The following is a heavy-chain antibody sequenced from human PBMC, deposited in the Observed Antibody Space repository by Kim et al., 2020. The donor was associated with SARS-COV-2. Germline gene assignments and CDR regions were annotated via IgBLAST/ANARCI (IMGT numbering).Heavy chain of an antibody. D-gene: IGHD6-13*01. Sequence: VKGRFTISRDNAKNSLYLQMNSLRAEDAAVYYCARPGYSSSWYPVEAFDIWGQGTMVTVSS. V-gene: IGHV3-11*04. J-gene: IGHJ3*02. CDR3: ARPGYSSSWYPVEAFDI.